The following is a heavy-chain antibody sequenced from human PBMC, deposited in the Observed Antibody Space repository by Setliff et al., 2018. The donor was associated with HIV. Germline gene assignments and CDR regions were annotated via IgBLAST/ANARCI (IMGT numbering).Heavy chain of an antibody. J-gene: IGHJ5*02. V-gene: IGHV3-7*01. CDR3: ARDLRYPGVS. CDR2: IKQDGSET. Sequence: GGSLRLSCVASGFTFRNYWMTWVRQAPEKGLEWVADIKQDGSETYYADSLKGRFTVSRDNAKNSLYLQMNSLRAEDTAVYYCARDLRYPGVSWGQGTLVTVSS. D-gene: IGHD1-20*01. CDR1: GFTFRNYW.